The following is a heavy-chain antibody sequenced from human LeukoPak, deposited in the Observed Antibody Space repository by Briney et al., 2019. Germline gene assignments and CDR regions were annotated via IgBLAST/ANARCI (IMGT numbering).Heavy chain of an antibody. J-gene: IGHJ5*02. V-gene: IGHV3-11*01. CDR3: ARDLFSFHLSIRAHWFDP. D-gene: IGHD6-6*01. Sequence: PGGSLRLSCAASGFTFSDYYMSWIRQAPGKGLEWVSYISSSGSTIYYADSVKGRFTISRDNAKNSLYLQMNSLRAEDTAVYYCARDLFSFHLSIRAHWFDPWGQGTLVTVSS. CDR1: GFTFSDYY. CDR2: ISSSGSTI.